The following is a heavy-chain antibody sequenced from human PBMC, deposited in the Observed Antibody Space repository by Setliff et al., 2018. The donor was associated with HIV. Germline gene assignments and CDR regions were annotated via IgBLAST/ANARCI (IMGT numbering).Heavy chain of an antibody. Sequence: SETLSLTCAVYGGSFSGYYWSWIRHPPGKGLEWIGKINHGGSTNYNPSLKSRVTVSIDTSKNQFSLKLSSVTAADTAVYYCASDYSSRHDAFDLWGQGTVVTVSS. CDR2: INHGGST. V-gene: IGHV4-34*01. CDR1: GGSFSGYY. CDR3: ASDYSSRHDAFDL. D-gene: IGHD6-13*01. J-gene: IGHJ3*01.